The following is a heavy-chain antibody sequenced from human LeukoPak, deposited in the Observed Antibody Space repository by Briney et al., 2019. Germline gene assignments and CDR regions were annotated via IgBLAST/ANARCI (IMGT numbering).Heavy chain of an antibody. D-gene: IGHD3-10*01. V-gene: IGHV3-53*01. CDR2: IKSSYST. Sequence: GGSLRLSCAASGFTFSSYWMSWVRQAPGKGLEWVSGIKSSYSTYNADSVKGRFTISRDNSKNTLHLQMNSLRAEDTAVYYCARGYGSGSFNELEFWGQGTLVTVSS. J-gene: IGHJ4*02. CDR3: ARGYGSGSFNELEF. CDR1: GFTFSSYW.